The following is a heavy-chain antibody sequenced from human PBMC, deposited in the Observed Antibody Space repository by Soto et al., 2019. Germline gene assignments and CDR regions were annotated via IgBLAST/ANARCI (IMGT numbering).Heavy chain of an antibody. CDR1: GFTFSDYY. Sequence: GWSLRLSCAASGFTFSDYYMSLIRQAPGKGLEWVSYISSSSSYTNYADSVKGRFTISRDNAKKSLYLQMNSLRAEETAVYYCARDLGSGSYFPYYGMDVWGEGTTVTVSS. CDR3: ARDLGSGSYFPYYGMDV. J-gene: IGHJ6*02. D-gene: IGHD3-10*01. CDR2: ISSSSSYT. V-gene: IGHV3-11*06.